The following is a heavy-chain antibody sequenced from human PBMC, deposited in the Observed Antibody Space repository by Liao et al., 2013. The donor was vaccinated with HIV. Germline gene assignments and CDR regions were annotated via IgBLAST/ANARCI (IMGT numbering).Heavy chain of an antibody. J-gene: IGHJ6*03. CDR1: GGSIGTYY. V-gene: IGHV4-4*07. CDR3: ARVSDRSYYYYMDV. Sequence: QVQLQESGPGLVKPSETLSLTCTVSGGSIGTYYWSWIRQPAGKGLEYIGRIYAGGSTNYNPSLKSRVTLSIDTSKNQFSLRLNSVTAADTAVYFCARVSDRSYYYYMDVWGNGTTVAVSS. D-gene: IGHD2-21*01. CDR2: IYAGGST.